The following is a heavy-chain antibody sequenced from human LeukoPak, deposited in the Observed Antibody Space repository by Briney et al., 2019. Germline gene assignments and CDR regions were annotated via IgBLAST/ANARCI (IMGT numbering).Heavy chain of an antibody. CDR1: GYTFATYW. D-gene: IGHD6-13*01. V-gene: IGHV5-51*01. J-gene: IGHJ6*02. CDR3: ASGLYSGSWNYYSGMDV. Sequence: GESLKISCKGSGYTFATYWIVWVRQMPGKGLEWMGIIYPGDSDIKYSPSFQGQVTISADKSISTAYLQWSSLKASDTAMYYCASGLYSGSWNYYSGMDVWGQGTTVTVSS. CDR2: IYPGDSDI.